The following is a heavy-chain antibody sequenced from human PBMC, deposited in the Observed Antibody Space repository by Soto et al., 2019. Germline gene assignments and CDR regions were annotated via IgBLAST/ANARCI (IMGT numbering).Heavy chain of an antibody. Sequence: SETLSLTCAVSGVSINSNYFWNWIRQPPGKGLEWVGYIYYSGSTSYNPSLKSRVTLSLETSKSQFSLRLSSVTASDTAVYYCARLGEYYQSLDPWGQGTLVTVSS. V-gene: IGHV4-59*08. D-gene: IGHD2-2*01. CDR1: GVSINSNYF. CDR2: IYYSGST. J-gene: IGHJ5*02. CDR3: ARLGEYYQSLDP.